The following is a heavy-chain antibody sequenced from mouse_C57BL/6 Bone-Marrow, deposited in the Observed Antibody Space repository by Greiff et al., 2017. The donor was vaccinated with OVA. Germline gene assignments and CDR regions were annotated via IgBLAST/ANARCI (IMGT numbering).Heavy chain of an antibody. J-gene: IGHJ1*03. CDR1: GYTFTDYE. CDR2: IDPETGGT. V-gene: IGHV1-15*01. CDR3: TSLDV. D-gene: IGHD6-1*01. Sequence: VKVVESGAELVRPGASVTLSCKASGYTFTDYEMHWVKQTPVHGLEWIGAIDPETGGTAYNQKFKGKAILTADKSSSTAYMELRSLTSEDSAVYYLTSLDVWGTGTTVTVSS.